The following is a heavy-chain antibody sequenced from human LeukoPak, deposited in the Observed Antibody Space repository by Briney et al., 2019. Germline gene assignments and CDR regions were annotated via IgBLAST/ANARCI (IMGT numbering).Heavy chain of an antibody. CDR2: ISYDGSNK. CDR3: ARTYCSSTSCYKSDFGDWFDP. D-gene: IGHD2-2*02. J-gene: IGHJ5*02. Sequence: GGSLRLSCAAPGFTFSSYAMHWVRQAPGKGLEWVAVISYDGSNKYYADSVKGRFTISRDNSKNTLYLQMNSLRAEDTAVYYCARTYCSSTSCYKSDFGDWFDPWGQGTLVTVSS. CDR1: GFTFSSYA. V-gene: IGHV3-30-3*01.